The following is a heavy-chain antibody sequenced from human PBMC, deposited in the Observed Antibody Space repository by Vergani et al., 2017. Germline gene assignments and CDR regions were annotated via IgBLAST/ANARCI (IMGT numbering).Heavy chain of an antibody. D-gene: IGHD3-10*01. Sequence: QVQLVESGGGVVQPGRSLRLSCAASGFTFSSYAMHWVRQAPGKGLEGVAVISYDGSNKYYADSVKGRFTISRDNSKNTLYLQMNSLRAEDTAVYYCARMGVVRGSRDPNWFDPWGQGTLVTVSS. CDR2: ISYDGSNK. CDR3: ARMGVVRGSRDPNWFDP. J-gene: IGHJ5*02. V-gene: IGHV3-30*01. CDR1: GFTFSSYA.